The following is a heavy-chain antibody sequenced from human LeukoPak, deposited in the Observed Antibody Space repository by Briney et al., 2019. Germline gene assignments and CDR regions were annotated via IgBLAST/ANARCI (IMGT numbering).Heavy chain of an antibody. CDR2: IHNSGRT. CDR3: ARHGTISSESYFDY. V-gene: IGHV4-59*08. Sequence: SETLSLTCSVSGGSVSSYYWSWIRQSPGKGLEWIGYIHNSGRTNYNPSLKSRVTGFVDTSKNQVSLRLSSVTAANTAVYYCARHGTISSESYFDYWGQGALVTVSS. J-gene: IGHJ4*02. CDR1: GGSVSSYY. D-gene: IGHD1-14*01.